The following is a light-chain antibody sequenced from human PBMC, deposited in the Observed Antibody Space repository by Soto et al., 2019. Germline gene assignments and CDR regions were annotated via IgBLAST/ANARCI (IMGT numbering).Light chain of an antibody. J-gene: IGKJ5*01. CDR1: QSISSW. Sequence: DIQMTQSPSTLSASVGDRVTITCRASQSISSWLAWYQQKPGKAPKLLIYDASTLESGVPSRFSGSGSGTEFTLTISSLQPDDFATYDCQQYSSYITFGQGTRLEIK. V-gene: IGKV1-5*01. CDR2: DAS. CDR3: QQYSSYIT.